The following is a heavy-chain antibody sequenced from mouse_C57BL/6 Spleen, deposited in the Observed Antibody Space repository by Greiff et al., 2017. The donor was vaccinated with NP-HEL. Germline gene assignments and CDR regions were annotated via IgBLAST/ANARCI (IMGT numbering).Heavy chain of an antibody. CDR3: ARPKDYAMDY. CDR1: GFTFSDYY. V-gene: IGHV5-12*01. J-gene: IGHJ4*01. Sequence: EVKVVESGGGLVQPGGSLKLSCAASGFTFSDYYMYWVRQTPEKRLEWVAYISNGGGSTYYPDTVKGRFTISRDNAKNTLYLQMSRLKSEDTAMYYCARPKDYAMDYWGQGTSVTVSS. CDR2: ISNGGGST.